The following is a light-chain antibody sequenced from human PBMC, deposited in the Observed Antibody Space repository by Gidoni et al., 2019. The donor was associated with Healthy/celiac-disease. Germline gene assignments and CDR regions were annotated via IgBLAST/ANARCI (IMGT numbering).Light chain of an antibody. J-gene: IGLJ1*01. Sequence: QSALTQPASVSGSPGQSITISCTGTSSDVGSYNLVSWYQQHPGKAPKLMIYEGSKRPPGVSNRFSGSKSGNTASLTISGLQAEDEADYYCCSYAGSRRVFGTGTKVTVL. CDR2: EGS. V-gene: IGLV2-23*01. CDR3: CSYAGSRRV. CDR1: SSDVGSYNL.